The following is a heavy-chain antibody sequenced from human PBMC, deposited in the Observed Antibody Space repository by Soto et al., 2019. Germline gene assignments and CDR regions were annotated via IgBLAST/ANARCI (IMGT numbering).Heavy chain of an antibody. J-gene: IGHJ4*02. CDR3: APWFGAFDY. CDR2: ISYDGSNK. V-gene: IGHV3-30*03. Sequence: QVQLVESGGGVVQPGRSLRLSCAASGFTFSSYGMHWVRQAPGKGLEWVAVISYDGSNKYYADSVKGRFTISRNNSKNTLYLQMKRPRAEDTAVYYCAPWFGAFDYWGQGTLVTVSS. CDR1: GFTFSSYG. D-gene: IGHD3-10*01.